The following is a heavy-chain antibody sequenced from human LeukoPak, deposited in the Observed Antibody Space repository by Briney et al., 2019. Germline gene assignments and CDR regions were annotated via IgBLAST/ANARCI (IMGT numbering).Heavy chain of an antibody. CDR2: IYSGGST. CDR3: AVRYHLTGPIDY. CDR1: GFTVSSNY. J-gene: IGHJ4*02. Sequence: GGSLRLSCAASGFTVSSNYMSWVRQAPGKGLEWVSVIYSGGSTYYADSVKGRFTISRDNSKNTLYLQMNSPRAEDTAVYYCAVRYHLTGPIDYWGQGTLVTVSS. V-gene: IGHV3-53*01. D-gene: IGHD7-27*01.